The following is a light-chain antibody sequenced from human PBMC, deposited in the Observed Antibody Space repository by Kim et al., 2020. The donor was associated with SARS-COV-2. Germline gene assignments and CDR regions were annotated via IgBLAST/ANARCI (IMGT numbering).Light chain of an antibody. V-gene: IGLV3-1*01. CDR2: QDT. CDR1: NLGDKY. CDR3: QTWDGITAV. Sequence: SVSPGQTASITCSGDNLGDKYACWYQQKPGQSPLLVIYQDTRRPSGIPDRFSGSNSGNTATLTISGTQAMDEADYYCQTWDGITAVFGGGTQLTV. J-gene: IGLJ3*02.